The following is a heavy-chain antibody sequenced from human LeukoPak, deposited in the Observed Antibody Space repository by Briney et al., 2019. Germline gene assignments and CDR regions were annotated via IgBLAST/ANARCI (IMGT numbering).Heavy chain of an antibody. J-gene: IGHJ4*02. V-gene: IGHV3-11*01. CDR1: GFIFIDYY. Sequence: GGSLRLSCAASGFIFIDYYMSWIRLAPGKGLEWISYISGSGSNIYYADSVKGRFTISRDNAKNSLYLQMNSLTVEDTAVYYCARGDTATDNWGQGTLVTVSS. CDR3: ARGDTATDN. D-gene: IGHD5-18*01. CDR2: ISGSGSNI.